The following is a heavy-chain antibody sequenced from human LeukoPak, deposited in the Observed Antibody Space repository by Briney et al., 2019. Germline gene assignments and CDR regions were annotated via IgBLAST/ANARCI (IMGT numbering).Heavy chain of an antibody. CDR2: IIPIFGTA. CDR1: GGTFSSYA. CDR3: ARDLPLDYARGGFDP. Sequence: ASAKVSCKASGGTFSSYAISWVRQAPGQGLEWMGGIIPIFGTANYAQKFQGRVTITADESTSTAYMELSSLRSEDTAVYYCARDLPLDYARGGFDPWGQGTLVTVSS. V-gene: IGHV1-69*13. D-gene: IGHD3-16*01. J-gene: IGHJ5*02.